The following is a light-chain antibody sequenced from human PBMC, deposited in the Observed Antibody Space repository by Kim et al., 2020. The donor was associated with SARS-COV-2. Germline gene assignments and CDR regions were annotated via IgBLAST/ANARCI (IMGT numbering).Light chain of an antibody. J-gene: IGLJ6*01. Sequence: SYELTQPLSVSVVPGETATITCWGNTIASQSVHWYQQKPGQAPVQVVLYDSERPSGIPERISGSRSGNTATLTISGVEAGDEGDYHCQVSDSSGDHCVFG. CDR2: YDS. CDR3: QVSDSSGDHCV. CDR1: TIASQS. V-gene: IGLV3-21*04.